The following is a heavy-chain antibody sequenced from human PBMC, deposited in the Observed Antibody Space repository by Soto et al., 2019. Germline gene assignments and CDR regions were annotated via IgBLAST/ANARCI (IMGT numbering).Heavy chain of an antibody. J-gene: IGHJ4*02. CDR2: IYYSGST. CDR1: GGSISSSSYY. CDR3: ARHNYGSGSTYFDY. V-gene: IGHV4-39*07. Sequence: SETLSLSCTVSGGSISSSSYYWGWIRQPPGKGLEWIGSIYYSGSTYYNPSLKSRVTISVDTSKNQFSLKLSSVTAADTAVYYCARHNYGSGSTYFDYWGQGTLVTVSS. D-gene: IGHD3-10*01.